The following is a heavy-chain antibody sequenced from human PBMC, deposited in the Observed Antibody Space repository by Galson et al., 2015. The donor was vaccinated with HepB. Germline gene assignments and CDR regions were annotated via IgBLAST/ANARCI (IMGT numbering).Heavy chain of an antibody. Sequence: SETLSLTCAVSGASIRTLDWWSWVRQSPGKRLEWIGQIYHSGDANYNLSFKSRVTMSVDTSKNQFSLKLTSVTAADTATYYCARDWIRDGASYYFDYWGQGTLVTVSS. CDR1: GASIRTLDW. V-gene: IGHV4/OR15-8*01. D-gene: IGHD5-24*01. J-gene: IGHJ4*02. CDR2: IYHSGDA. CDR3: ARDWIRDGASYYFDY.